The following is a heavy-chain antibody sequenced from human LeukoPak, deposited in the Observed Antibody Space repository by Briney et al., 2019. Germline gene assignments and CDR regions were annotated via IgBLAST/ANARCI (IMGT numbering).Heavy chain of an antibody. CDR1: GYTFTNYG. D-gene: IGHD3-10*01. J-gene: IGHJ4*02. CDR3: ARDLIYGSGRGYFDY. Sequence: ASVKVSCKTSGYTFTNYGISWVRQAPGLGLEWMGWISAYNGNTNYAQKLQGRVAMTTDTSTSTAYMELRSLRSDDTAVYYCARDLIYGSGRGYFDYWGQGTLVTVSS. CDR2: ISAYNGNT. V-gene: IGHV1-18*01.